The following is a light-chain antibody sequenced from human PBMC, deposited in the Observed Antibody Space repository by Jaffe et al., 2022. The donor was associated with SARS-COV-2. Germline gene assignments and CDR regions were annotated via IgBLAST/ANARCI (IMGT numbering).Light chain of an antibody. J-gene: IGKJ3*01. CDR1: QKISNN. V-gene: IGKV1-39*01. CDR2: TTS. Sequence: DIQMTQSPSSVSASVGDRVTITCRASQKISNNLNWYQQKPGKAPKLLIYTTSTLESGVPSRFSGSGSVTDFTLTISSLQPEDFATYYCQQTYSTPFTFGPGTKVDIK. CDR3: QQTYSTPFT.